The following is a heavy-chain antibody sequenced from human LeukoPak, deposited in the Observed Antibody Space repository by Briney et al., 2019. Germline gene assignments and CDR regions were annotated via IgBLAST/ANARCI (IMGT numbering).Heavy chain of an antibody. J-gene: IGHJ4*02. CDR1: GGSFSGSY. CDR2: IIQSGGT. V-gene: IGHV4-34*01. D-gene: IGHD6-6*01. CDR3: ARGVVAARLHY. Sequence: SETLSLTCAVYGGSFSGSYWSWIRQPPGKGLEWIGEIIQSGGTYYNPSLKSRATISVDTSKNQFSLKLSSVTAADTAVYYCARGVVAARLHYWGQGTLVTVSS.